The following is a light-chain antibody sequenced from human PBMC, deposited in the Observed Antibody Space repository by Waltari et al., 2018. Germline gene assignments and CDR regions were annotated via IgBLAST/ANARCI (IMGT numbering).Light chain of an antibody. Sequence: DIQMTQSPSSLSASVGDRVTITCQASQDINNYLNWYQQKPGKAPKLLIYDASNLETGVTSRFSGSGSGTYFTFTISSLQPEDIATFYCQQYEDLPFTFGGGIKVDIK. V-gene: IGKV1-33*01. CDR3: QQYEDLPFT. J-gene: IGKJ4*01. CDR2: DAS. CDR1: QDINNY.